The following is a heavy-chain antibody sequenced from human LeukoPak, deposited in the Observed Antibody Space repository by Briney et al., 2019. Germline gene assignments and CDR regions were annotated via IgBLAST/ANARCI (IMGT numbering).Heavy chain of an antibody. D-gene: IGHD5-18*01. CDR1: GYTFTGYY. J-gene: IGHJ4*02. V-gene: IGHV1-2*02. CDR3: ASSRGYSYGTLGY. CDR2: INPNSGGT. Sequence: ASVKVSCKASGYTFTGYYMYWVRQAPGQGLEWMGWINPNSGGTNYAQKFQGRVTMTRDTSISTAYMELSRLRSDDTAVYYCASSRGYSYGTLGYWGQGTLVTVSS.